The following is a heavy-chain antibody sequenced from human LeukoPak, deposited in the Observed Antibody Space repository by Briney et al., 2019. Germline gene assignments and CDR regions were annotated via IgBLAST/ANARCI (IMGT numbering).Heavy chain of an antibody. CDR1: GYTFTGYY. J-gene: IGHJ4*02. CDR2: INPNSGGT. Sequence: ASVKVSCKASGYTFTGYYMHWVRQAPGQGLEWMGRINPNSGGTNYAQKFQGRVTMTRDTSISTAYMELSRLRSDDTAVYYCAGRSVVGAIPIFDYWGQGTLVTVSS. CDR3: AGRSVVGAIPIFDY. D-gene: IGHD1-26*01. V-gene: IGHV1-2*06.